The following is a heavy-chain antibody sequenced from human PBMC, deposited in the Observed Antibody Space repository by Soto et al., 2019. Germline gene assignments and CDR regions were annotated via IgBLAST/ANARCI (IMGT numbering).Heavy chain of an antibody. CDR2: ISYDGSNK. Sequence: GGSLRLSCAASGFTFSSYAMHWVRQAPGKGLEWVAVISYDGSNKYYADSVKGRFTISRDNSKNTLYLQMNSLRAEDTAVYYCARPHYDFWSGYYTAIDYWGQGTLVTVSS. D-gene: IGHD3-3*01. CDR3: ARPHYDFWSGYYTAIDY. J-gene: IGHJ4*02. V-gene: IGHV3-30-3*01. CDR1: GFTFSSYA.